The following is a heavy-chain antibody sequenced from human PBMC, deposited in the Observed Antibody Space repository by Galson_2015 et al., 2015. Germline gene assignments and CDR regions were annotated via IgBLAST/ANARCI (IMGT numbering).Heavy chain of an antibody. J-gene: IGHJ4*02. CDR1: GFTFSSYW. V-gene: IGHV3-74*01. CDR2: INGDGSST. D-gene: IGHD6-13*01. Sequence: SLRLSCAASGFTFSSYWMRWVRQAPGKGLVWVSRINGDGSSTSYADSVKGRFTISRDNAKNTLYLQTNSLRAEDTAVYYCARDSSPIYWGQGTLATVSS. CDR3: ARDSSPIY.